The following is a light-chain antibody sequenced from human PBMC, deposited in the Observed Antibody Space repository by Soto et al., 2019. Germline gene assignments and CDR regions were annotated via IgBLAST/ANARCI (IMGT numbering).Light chain of an antibody. CDR3: QQRYSTTVT. Sequence: DIQMTQSPSSLSASVGDRVTITCRSSQSLSSYLNWYQQKPGKAPKLLIYAASSLQSGVPSRFSGSGSGTDFTLTISSLQPEDFATYYCQQRYSTTVTFGQGTRLEIK. J-gene: IGKJ5*01. CDR1: QSLSSY. V-gene: IGKV1-39*01. CDR2: AAS.